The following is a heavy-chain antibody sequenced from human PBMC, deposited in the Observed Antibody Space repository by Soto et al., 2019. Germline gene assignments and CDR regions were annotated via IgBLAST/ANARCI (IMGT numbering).Heavy chain of an antibody. Sequence: SEALSLTCSVSGGSISRSSYYCGWIRQPPGKGLEWSGSIYYSGSTYYNRSRKSRGTISVDTSKNQFSLKLSSVTAADTAVYYCARAMTPVTTGWSHPSGQTTLLTVSS. V-gene: IGHV4-39*01. CDR1: GGSISRSSYY. J-gene: IGHJ5*02. CDR2: IYYSGST. D-gene: IGHD4-17*01. CDR3: ARAMTPVTTGWSHP.